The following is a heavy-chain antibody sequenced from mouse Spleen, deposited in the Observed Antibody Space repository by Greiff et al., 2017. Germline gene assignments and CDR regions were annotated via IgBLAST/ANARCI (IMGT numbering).Heavy chain of an antibody. CDR1: GYAFSSSW. Sequence: QVQLQQPGPELVKPGASVKISCKASGYAFSSSWMNWVKQRPGKGLEWIGRIYPGDGDTNYNGKFKGKATLTADKSSSTAYMQLSSLTSEDSAVYFCARSRLRYFDYWGQGTTLTVSS. CDR2: IYPGDGDT. V-gene: IGHV1-82*01. CDR3: ARSRLRYFDY. J-gene: IGHJ2*01.